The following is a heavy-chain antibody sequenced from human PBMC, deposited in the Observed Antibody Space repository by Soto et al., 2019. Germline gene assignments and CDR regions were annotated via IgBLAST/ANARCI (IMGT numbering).Heavy chain of an antibody. J-gene: IGHJ5*02. CDR2: IIPILGIA. Sequence: QVQLVQSGAEVKKTGSSVKVSCKASGGTFSSYTISWVRQAPGQGLEWMGRIIPILGIANYAQKFQGRVTITADQSPSTAYMQLGSVRSEDTAVYYSAREYNLSITMVRGVQLDPWGQGTLVTVSS. CDR3: AREYNLSITMVRGVQLDP. CDR1: GGTFSSYT. V-gene: IGHV1-69*02. D-gene: IGHD3-10*01.